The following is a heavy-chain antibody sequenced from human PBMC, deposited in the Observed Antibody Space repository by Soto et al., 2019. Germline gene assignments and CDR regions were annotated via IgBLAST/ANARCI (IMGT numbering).Heavy chain of an antibody. Sequence: VGSLRLSCAASGFTFRSFTMNWVRQAPGKGLEWVSTISSNSAYIYYTDALRGRFTISRDNAKNSLHLQMNSLRAEDTAVYYCASSIFGLYCGQGTLVTVSS. D-gene: IGHD3-3*01. V-gene: IGHV3-21*01. CDR1: GFTFRSFT. J-gene: IGHJ4*02. CDR2: ISSNSAYI. CDR3: ASSIFGLY.